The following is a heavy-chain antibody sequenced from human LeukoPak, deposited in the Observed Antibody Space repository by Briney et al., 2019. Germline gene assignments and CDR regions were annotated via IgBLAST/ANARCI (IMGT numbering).Heavy chain of an antibody. D-gene: IGHD3-22*01. CDR2: IKQDASEK. CDR3: ARDINYYDASGPPTHTD. CDR1: GFTFSRYW. V-gene: IGHV3-7*01. Sequence: GGSLRLSCAASGFTFSRYWMSWVRQAPGKGLEWVANIKQDASEKYYVDSVKGRFNISRDNAKNSLYLQMNSLRAEDTAVYYCARDINYYDASGPPTHTDWGQGTLVTVSS. J-gene: IGHJ4*02.